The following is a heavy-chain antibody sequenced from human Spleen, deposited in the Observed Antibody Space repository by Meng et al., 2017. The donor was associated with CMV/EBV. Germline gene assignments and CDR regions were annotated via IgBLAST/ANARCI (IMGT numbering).Heavy chain of an antibody. CDR2: INPNSGDT. V-gene: IGHV1-2*02. Sequence: SGYTFTDYYIHWVRQAPGLGLEWMGWINPNSGDTHYAQKFRGRVTMTRDSSIRTASLELSRLGSDDTAVYYCARVLSVDRGTVITHWGRGTLVTVSS. D-gene: IGHD1-14*01. CDR1: GYTFTDYY. CDR3: ARVLSVDRGTVITH. J-gene: IGHJ4*02.